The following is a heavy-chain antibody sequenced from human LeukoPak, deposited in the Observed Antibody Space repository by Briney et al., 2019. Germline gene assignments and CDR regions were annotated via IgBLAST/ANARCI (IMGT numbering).Heavy chain of an antibody. CDR3: ASDRSGSYRYFDY. CDR1: GFTFSSYG. J-gene: IGHJ4*02. D-gene: IGHD3-10*01. CDR2: ISSTGGTT. V-gene: IGHV3-23*01. Sequence: GGSLRLSCAASGFTFSSYGMSWVRQATGKGLEWVSSISSTGGTTYYADSVKGRFTISRDNSKNTLFLQVNSLRAEDTAVYYCASDRSGSYRYFDYWGQGTLVTVSS.